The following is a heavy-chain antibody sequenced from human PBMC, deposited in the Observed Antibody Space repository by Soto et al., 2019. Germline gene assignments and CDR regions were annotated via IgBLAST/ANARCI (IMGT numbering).Heavy chain of an antibody. CDR3: ARVWTTVTNWFDP. Sequence: PSLIRPFSCGSHSRSSYYWGWVRQPPGKGLEWIGHIYHSGSTHYNPSIKSRVTISVDKSKNQFSLKLSSVTAADTAVYYCARVWTTVTNWFDPRGQGTLVTVSS. V-gene: IGHV4-39*07. J-gene: IGHJ5*02. CDR2: IYHSGST. CDR1: CGSHSRSSYY. D-gene: IGHD4-17*01.